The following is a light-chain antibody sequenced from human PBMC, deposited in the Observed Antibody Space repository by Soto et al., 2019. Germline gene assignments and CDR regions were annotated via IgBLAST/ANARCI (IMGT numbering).Light chain of an antibody. Sequence: EIVLTQSPGTLSLSPGERATLSCRASQTVGKNYLAWYQQKPAQAPSRLIYDASSRATGIPDRFSGSASGTDFTLSITRLEPEDFAVYYCHQYASSPLTFGGGTKVDIK. CDR3: HQYASSPLT. CDR2: DAS. V-gene: IGKV3-20*01. J-gene: IGKJ4*01. CDR1: QTVGKNY.